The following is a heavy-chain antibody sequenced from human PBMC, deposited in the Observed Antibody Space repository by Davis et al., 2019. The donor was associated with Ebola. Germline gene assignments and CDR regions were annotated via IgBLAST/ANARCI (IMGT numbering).Heavy chain of an antibody. D-gene: IGHD1-1*01. Sequence: ASVNVSCKASGYTFTNYGITWLRQAPGQRLEWLGLINPHNGNTNYAQNVQGRVIMTSDTATTTAYMEVGSLRSDDTAVYYCARAQFPTTSDHWGQGTLVTVSS. V-gene: IGHV1-18*04. CDR2: INPHNGNT. CDR1: GYTFTNYG. J-gene: IGHJ4*02. CDR3: ARAQFPTTSDH.